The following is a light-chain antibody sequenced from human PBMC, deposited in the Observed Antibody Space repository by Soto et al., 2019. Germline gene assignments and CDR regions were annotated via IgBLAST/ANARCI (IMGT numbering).Light chain of an antibody. CDR1: QGVSNY. V-gene: IGKV1-39*01. CDR3: QQSYRTPHT. J-gene: IGKJ2*01. Sequence: DIQMTQSPSSLSASVGDRVTISSRASQGVSNYLIWYQQRQGRAPKLLIYAAFNLVSGVPSRFSGSGSGTNFTLTISSLQPEDFATYYCQQSYRTPHTFGQGTKLETK. CDR2: AAF.